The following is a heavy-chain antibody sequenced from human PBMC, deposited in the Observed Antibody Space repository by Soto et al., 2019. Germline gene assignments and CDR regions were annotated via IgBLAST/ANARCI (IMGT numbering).Heavy chain of an antibody. V-gene: IGHV3-33*01. CDR3: AREYGALTVTGYHWFDP. Sequence: QVQLVESGGGVVQPGRSLRLSCAASGFTFSSYGMHWVRQAPGKGLDWVAVIWYDGSNKYYADSVKGRFTISIDNSKNTLYLQMNSLSAEDTAVYYSAREYGALTVTGYHWFDPWGQGSLVSVSS. CDR2: IWYDGSNK. D-gene: IGHD4-4*01. J-gene: IGHJ5*02. CDR1: GFTFSSYG.